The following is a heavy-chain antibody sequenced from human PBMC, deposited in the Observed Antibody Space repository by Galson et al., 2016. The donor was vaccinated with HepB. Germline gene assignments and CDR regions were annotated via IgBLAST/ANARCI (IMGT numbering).Heavy chain of an antibody. CDR1: GFIFSSYE. V-gene: IGHV3-48*03. CDR2: INSGGNIK. CDR3: ATRDDLYRGF. D-gene: IGHD5-24*01. J-gene: IGHJ4*02. Sequence: SLRLSCADSGFIFSSYEINWVRQAPGKGLEWVAYINSGGNIKYYADHVKGRFTISRDNAKNSVYLQMNSLRAEDTGVYYCATRDDLYRGFWGQGTLVTVSS.